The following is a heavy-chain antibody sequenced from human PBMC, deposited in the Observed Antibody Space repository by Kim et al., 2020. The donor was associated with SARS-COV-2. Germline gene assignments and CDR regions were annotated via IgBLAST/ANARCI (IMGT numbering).Heavy chain of an antibody. CDR3: ARSTFYYGYSRLSSAHVFGV. V-gene: IGHV4-31*03. Sequence: SETLSLTCTVSFDSLSSGPYYWSWIRQHPTKGLEWIGYIYYDDNTYSNPSLGSRVSISMDTSKNQFFLRLTSVTAADTAMYYCARSTFYYGYSRLSSAHVFGVWGRGTMVTVAS. CDR1: FDSLSSGPYY. CDR2: IYYDDNT. J-gene: IGHJ3*01. D-gene: IGHD5-12*01.